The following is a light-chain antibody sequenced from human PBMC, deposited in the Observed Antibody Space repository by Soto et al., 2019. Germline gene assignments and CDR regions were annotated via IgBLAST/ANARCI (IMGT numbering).Light chain of an antibody. CDR1: SSNIGAGYD. J-gene: IGLJ1*01. Sequence: SVLAQPPSVSGAPGQRVTISCTGSSSNIGAGYDVHWYQQRPGTAPKLLIFGNINRPSGVPDRFSGSKSGTSASLAITGLHAEVEGDYYCQSDDSTLSTRYVFGTWT. CDR2: GNI. V-gene: IGLV1-40*01. CDR3: QSDDSTLSTRYV.